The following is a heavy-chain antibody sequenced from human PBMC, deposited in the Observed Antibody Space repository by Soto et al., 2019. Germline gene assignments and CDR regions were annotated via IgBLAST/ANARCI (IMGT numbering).Heavy chain of an antibody. D-gene: IGHD4-17*01. J-gene: IGHJ4*01. CDR3: SFQESTTVTTFEN. CDR1: GFSFSSYA. Sequence: GGSLRLSCVASGFSFSSYAMSWVRQAPGKGLEWVSVISGSDGSTYYADSVKGRFTISRDDSKSTLYLQMNSLKNEDTAVYYCSFQESTTVTTFENWGHGTLVTVS. V-gene: IGHV3-23*01. CDR2: ISGSDGST.